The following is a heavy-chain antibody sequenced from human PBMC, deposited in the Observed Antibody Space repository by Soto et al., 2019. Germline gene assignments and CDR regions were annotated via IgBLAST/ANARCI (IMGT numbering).Heavy chain of an antibody. D-gene: IGHD5-12*01. CDR3: ATERGGHIAHFDY. CDR1: GFTFSSYS. CDR2: ISSSSSTI. V-gene: IGHV3-48*01. J-gene: IGHJ4*02. Sequence: GGSLRLSCAASGFTFSSYSMNWVRQAPGKGLEWVSYISSSSSTIYYADSVKGRFTISRDNAKNSLYLQMNSLRAEDTAVYYCATERGGHIAHFDYWGQGTLVTVSS.